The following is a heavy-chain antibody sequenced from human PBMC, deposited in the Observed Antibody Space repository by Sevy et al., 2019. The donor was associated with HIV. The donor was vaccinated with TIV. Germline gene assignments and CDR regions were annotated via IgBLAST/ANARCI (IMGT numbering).Heavy chain of an antibody. CDR3: ARSLGYCSSTSGYGDGY. CDR1: GRTFSSYA. CDR2: ITPIFGTA. J-gene: IGHJ4*02. Sequence: ASVKVSCKASGRTFSSYAISWVRQAPGQGLEWMGGITPIFGTANYAQKFQGRVTITADESTGTAYMELGSLRSEDTAVYYCARSLGYCSSTSGYGDGYWGQGTLVTVSS. V-gene: IGHV1-69*13. D-gene: IGHD2-2*01.